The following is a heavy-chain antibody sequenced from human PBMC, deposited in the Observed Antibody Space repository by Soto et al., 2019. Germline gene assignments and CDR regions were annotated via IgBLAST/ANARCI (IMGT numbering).Heavy chain of an antibody. J-gene: IGHJ6*03. Sequence: ASVKLSCKASGYTFTGYYMHWVRQAPGQGLEWMGWINPKSGGTNYAQKFQGWVTMTRDTSISTAYMELSRLRSDDTAVYYCAREPATTSGYYYYYYMDVWGKGTTVTVSS. CDR3: AREPATTSGYYYYYYMDV. V-gene: IGHV1-2*04. D-gene: IGHD6-25*01. CDR2: INPKSGGT. CDR1: GYTFTGYY.